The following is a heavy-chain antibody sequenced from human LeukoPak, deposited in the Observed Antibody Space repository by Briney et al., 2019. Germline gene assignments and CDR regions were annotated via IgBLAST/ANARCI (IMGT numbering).Heavy chain of an antibody. CDR1: GFTFSTYA. Sequence: GGSLRLSCAASGFTFSTYAMNWVRQAPGKRLEWVSSITGSGRDTYYAGSVRGRITISRDNSRNTLYLQMNSLRAEDTALYYCARLREIPVFGVVTKSTSYFDYWGQGTLVTVSS. J-gene: IGHJ4*02. CDR2: ITGSGRDT. V-gene: IGHV3-23*01. D-gene: IGHD3-3*01. CDR3: ARLREIPVFGVVTKSTSYFDY.